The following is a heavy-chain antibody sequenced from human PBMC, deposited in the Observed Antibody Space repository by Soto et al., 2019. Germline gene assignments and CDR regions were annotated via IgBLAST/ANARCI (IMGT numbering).Heavy chain of an antibody. D-gene: IGHD3-3*01. V-gene: IGHV4-34*01. CDR3: ARGPQRYYDFWSGKDWFDP. Sequence: SETLSLTCAVYGGSFSGYSWSWIRQPPGKGLEWIGEINHSGSTNYNPSLKSRVTISVDTSKNQFSLKLSSVTAADTAVYYCARGPQRYYDFWSGKDWFDPWGHGTLVTSSS. CDR2: INHSGST. J-gene: IGHJ5*02. CDR1: GGSFSGYS.